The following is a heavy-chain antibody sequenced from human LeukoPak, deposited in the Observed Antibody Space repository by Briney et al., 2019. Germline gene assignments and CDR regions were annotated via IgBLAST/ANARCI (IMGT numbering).Heavy chain of an antibody. Sequence: SETLSLTCAVYGGSFSGYYWSWIRQPPGKGLEWIGEINHSGSTNYNLSLKSRVTISVDTSKNQFSLKLSSVPAADTAVYYCARDQRYSYATDYWGQGTLVTVSS. D-gene: IGHD5-18*01. CDR3: ARDQRYSYATDY. J-gene: IGHJ4*02. CDR1: GGSFSGYY. CDR2: INHSGST. V-gene: IGHV4-34*01.